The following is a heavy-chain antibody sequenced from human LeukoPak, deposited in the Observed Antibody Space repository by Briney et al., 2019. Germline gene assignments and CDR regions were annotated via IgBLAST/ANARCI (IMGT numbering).Heavy chain of an antibody. V-gene: IGHV3-48*02. CDR3: ARRPYSDTSGRLSDV. D-gene: IGHD3-22*01. CDR1: GFAFSSYN. CDR2: IGSSGSPT. J-gene: IGHJ6*02. Sequence: GGSLRLSCAASGFAFSSYNMNWVRQAPGKGLEWISYIGSSGSPTHYADSVRGRFTISRDNAKNSLYLQMNSLRDEDTAVYYCARRPYSDTSGRLSDVWGQGTTVTVSS.